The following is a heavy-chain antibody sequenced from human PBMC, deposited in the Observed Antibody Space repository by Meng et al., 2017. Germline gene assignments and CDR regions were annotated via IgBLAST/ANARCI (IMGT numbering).Heavy chain of an antibody. Sequence: SETLSLTCIVSGGSISSSSYYWGWIRQPPGKGLEWIGSIYYSGSTYYNPSLKSRVTISVDTSKNQFSLKLSSVTAADPAVYYCARGDIVATKCAFDIWGQGTTVTVSS. CDR1: GGSISSSSYY. CDR2: IYYSGST. D-gene: IGHD5-12*01. V-gene: IGHV4-39*07. J-gene: IGHJ3*02. CDR3: ARGDIVATKCAFDI.